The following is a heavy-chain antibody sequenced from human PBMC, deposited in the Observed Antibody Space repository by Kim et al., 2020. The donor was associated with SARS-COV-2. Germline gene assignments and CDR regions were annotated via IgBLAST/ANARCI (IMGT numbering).Heavy chain of an antibody. CDR3: AALSRGLQFDY. CDR1: GFTFSSYE. D-gene: IGHD3-10*01. CDR2: ISSSGSTI. Sequence: GGSLRLSCAASGFTFSSYEMNWVRQAPGKGLEWVSYISSSGSTIYYADSVKGRFTISRDNAKNSLYLQMNSLRAEDTAVYYCAALSRGLQFDYWGQGTLVTVSS. J-gene: IGHJ4*02. V-gene: IGHV3-48*03.